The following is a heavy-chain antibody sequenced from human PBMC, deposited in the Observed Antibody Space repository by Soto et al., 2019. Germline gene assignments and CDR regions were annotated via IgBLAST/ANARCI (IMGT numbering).Heavy chain of an antibody. CDR3: ARPKRSGYDRGDSYYHTMDV. Sequence: QVQLVXXXXEVKKSGSSVKVSCRASGGXXXXFVITWVRQVXXXXXXXXXXXXPMFGAVKYAQKFQDRLIITADRSTQTAAMELGSLRSEDTAVYYCARPKRSGYDRGDSYYHTMDVWGHGTTVTVS. D-gene: IGHD3-3*01. CDR1: GGXXXXFV. J-gene: IGHJ6*02. V-gene: IGHV1-69*06. CDR2: XXPMFGAV.